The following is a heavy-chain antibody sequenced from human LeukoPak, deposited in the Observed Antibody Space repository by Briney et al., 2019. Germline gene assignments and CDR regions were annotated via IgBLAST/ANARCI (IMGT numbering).Heavy chain of an antibody. D-gene: IGHD3-22*01. CDR3: ARGPSDYYDSSGYFWVI. J-gene: IGHJ4*02. Sequence: ASVKVSCKASGGTFSGYAISWVRQAPGQGLEWMGGIIPIFGTANYAQKFQGRVTITTDESTSTAYMELSSLRSEDTAVYYCARGPSDYYDSSGYFWVIWGQGTLVTVSS. CDR1: GGTFSGYA. V-gene: IGHV1-69*05. CDR2: IIPIFGTA.